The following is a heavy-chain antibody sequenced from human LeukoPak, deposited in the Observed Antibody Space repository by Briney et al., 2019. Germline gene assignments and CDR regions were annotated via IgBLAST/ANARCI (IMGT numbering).Heavy chain of an antibody. Sequence: SVKVSCKASGGTFTSYAISWVRQAPGQGLEWMGRIIPILGIANYAQKFQGRVTITADKSTSTAYMELSSLRSEDTAVYYCARDENGSFDYWGQGTLVTVSS. CDR3: ARDENGSFDY. CDR1: GGTFTSYA. D-gene: IGHD5-24*01. V-gene: IGHV1-69*04. CDR2: IIPILGIA. J-gene: IGHJ4*02.